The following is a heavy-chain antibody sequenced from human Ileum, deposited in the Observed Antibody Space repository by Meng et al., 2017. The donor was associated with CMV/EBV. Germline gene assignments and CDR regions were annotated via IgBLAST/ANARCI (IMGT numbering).Heavy chain of an antibody. Sequence: QVQVVQSGAEVKKPGVSVRVSCKTSGYSFTVYTIHWARQAPGQGLEWMGRINTYTGDTYYAQKFRGRVTMTRDTSISTAYMELSGLRSDDTAIYYCARDNWGSDYWGQGTLVTVSS. J-gene: IGHJ4*02. CDR1: GYSFTVYT. V-gene: IGHV1-2*06. CDR2: INTYTGDT. D-gene: IGHD7-27*01. CDR3: ARDNWGSDY.